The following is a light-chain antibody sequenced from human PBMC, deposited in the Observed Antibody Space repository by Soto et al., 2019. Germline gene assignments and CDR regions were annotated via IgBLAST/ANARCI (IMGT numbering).Light chain of an antibody. CDR3: QQYSTGPS. V-gene: IGKV3-15*01. CDR1: QTVSQN. J-gene: IGKJ5*01. CDR2: AIS. Sequence: EIGMTQSPAALSVSPRERATLSCMASQTVSQNLALYQQRPGQAPRLLIYAISNRATGVPARFSGSGSETEFTITIRSVQYEDFAVYFYQQYSTGPSFGQGTRLEIK.